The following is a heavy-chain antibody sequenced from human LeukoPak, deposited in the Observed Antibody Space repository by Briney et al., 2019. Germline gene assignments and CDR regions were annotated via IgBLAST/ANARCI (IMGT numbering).Heavy chain of an antibody. V-gene: IGHV1-58*02. CDR3: AASPLYSSSWYRDY. Sequence: SVTVSCKASGFTFTSSAMQWVRQARGQRLEWIGWIVVGSGNTNYAQKFQERVTITRDMSTSTAYMELSSLRSEDTAVYYCAASPLYSSSWYRDYWGQGTLVTVSS. J-gene: IGHJ4*02. CDR2: IVVGSGNT. CDR1: GFTFTSSA. D-gene: IGHD6-13*01.